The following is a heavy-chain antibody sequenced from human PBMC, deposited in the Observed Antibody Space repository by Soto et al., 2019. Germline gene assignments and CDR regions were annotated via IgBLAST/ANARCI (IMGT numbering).Heavy chain of an antibody. CDR2: IDSDESST. CDR3: ARSLGIKNAFDI. J-gene: IGHJ3*02. Sequence: EVQLVESGGGLVQPGGSLRLSCAASGFTFTSHWMHWFRQAPGKGLEWVSRIDSDESSTNYADSVKGRFTISRDNVKNTLYLQMNSLRAEDTAIYYCARSLGIKNAFDIWGPGTKVTVSS. CDR1: GFTFTSHW. D-gene: IGHD3-16*01. V-gene: IGHV3-74*02.